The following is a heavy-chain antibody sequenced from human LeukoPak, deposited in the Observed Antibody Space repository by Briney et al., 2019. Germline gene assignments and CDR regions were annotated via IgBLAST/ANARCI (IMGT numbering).Heavy chain of an antibody. V-gene: IGHV5-51*01. CDR3: ARQDDGYYYYGMDV. Sequence: GAALQISYKGAGYSFTSYWIGWVRPMPGKGVEWMGIIYPGDSDTRYSPSFQGQVTISADKSISTAYLQWSRLKASDTAMYYCARQDDGYYYYGMDVWGQGTTVTVSS. CDR2: IYPGDSDT. J-gene: IGHJ6*02. CDR1: GYSFTSYW. D-gene: IGHD4/OR15-4a*01.